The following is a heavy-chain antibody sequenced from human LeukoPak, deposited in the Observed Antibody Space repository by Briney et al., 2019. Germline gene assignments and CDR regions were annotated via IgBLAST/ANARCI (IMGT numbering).Heavy chain of an antibody. V-gene: IGHV4-34*01. CDR2: INHSGST. CDR1: GGSFSGYY. J-gene: IGHJ5*02. D-gene: IGHD2-2*01. CDR3: AMRIVVVPAAKKKNWFDP. Sequence: SETLSLTCAVYGGSFSGYYWSWIRQPPGKGLEWIGEINHSGSTNYNPSLKSRVTISVDTSKNQFSLKLSSVTAADTAVYYCAMRIVVVPAAKKKNWFDPWGQGTLVTVSS.